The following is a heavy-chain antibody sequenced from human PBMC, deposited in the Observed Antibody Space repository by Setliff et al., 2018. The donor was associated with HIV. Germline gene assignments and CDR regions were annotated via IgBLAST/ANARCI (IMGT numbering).Heavy chain of an antibody. CDR2: INHSGST. CDR1: GGSFSDYY. CDR3: ARGTAYYNFWSGYSQDYYYYMDV. V-gene: IGHV4-34*01. J-gene: IGHJ6*03. D-gene: IGHD3-3*01. Sequence: PSETLSLTCAVYGGSFSDYYWSWIRQSPGKGLEWIGEINHSGSTKYNPSLTSRVTISVDTSKNQFSLKLSSVTAAYTAVYYCARGTAYYNFWSGYSQDYYYYMDVWGKGTTFTVSS.